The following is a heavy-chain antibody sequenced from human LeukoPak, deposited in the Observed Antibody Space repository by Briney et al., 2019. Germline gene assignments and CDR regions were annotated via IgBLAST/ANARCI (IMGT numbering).Heavy chain of an antibody. V-gene: IGHV3-23*01. D-gene: IGHD5-18*01. CDR1: GFTFSSYA. CDR3: AKEGGSYDYLGQGGKGFDS. J-gene: IGHJ4*02. CDR2: ISGSGGST. Sequence: PGGSLRLSCAASGFTFSSYAMSWVRQAPGKGLEWVSAISGSGGSTYYADSVKGRFTISRDNSKNTLYLQINSLRAEDTAVYYCAKEGGSYDYLGQGGKGFDSWGQGTLVTVSS.